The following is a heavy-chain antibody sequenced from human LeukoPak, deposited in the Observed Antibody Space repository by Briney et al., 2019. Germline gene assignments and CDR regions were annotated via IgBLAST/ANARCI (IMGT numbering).Heavy chain of an antibody. CDR3: ARDSSLFGVVIDQLPDY. J-gene: IGHJ4*02. V-gene: IGHV1-2*02. CDR1: GYTFTGYY. Sequence: ASVKVSCKASGYTFTGYYMHWVRQAPGQGLEWMGWINPNSGGTNYAQKFQGRVTMTRDTSISTAYMELSRLRSDETAVYYCARDSSLFGVVIDQLPDYWGQGTLVTVSS. CDR2: INPNSGGT. D-gene: IGHD3-3*02.